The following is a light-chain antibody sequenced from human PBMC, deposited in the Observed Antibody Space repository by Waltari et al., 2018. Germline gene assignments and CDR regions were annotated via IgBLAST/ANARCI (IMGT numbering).Light chain of an antibody. CDR3: QKYNSSPWT. Sequence: QSPATLSLSPGEKATLSCRASQSVSSYLAWYQQKPGQAPRLLIYGASSRATGIPDRFSGSGSGTEFTLTISSLEPEDFAVYYCQKYNSSPWTFGQGTKVEIK. J-gene: IGKJ1*01. CDR2: GAS. V-gene: IGKV3-20*01. CDR1: QSVSSY.